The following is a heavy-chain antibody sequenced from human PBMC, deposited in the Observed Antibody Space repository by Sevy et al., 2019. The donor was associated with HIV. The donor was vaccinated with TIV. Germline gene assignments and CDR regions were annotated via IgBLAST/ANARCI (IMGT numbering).Heavy chain of an antibody. J-gene: IGHJ4*02. D-gene: IGHD1-26*01. V-gene: IGHV3-7*01. Sequence: GGSLRLSCAASGFTLSIYWMSWVRQAPGKGLEWVANINEDGRERWYVDSVKGRFTISRDNAKNSLYLQMNSLRDEDTAVYYCARDSGRVGATLYSGQGTLVTVSS. CDR2: INEDGRER. CDR1: GFTLSIYW. CDR3: ARDSGRVGATLY.